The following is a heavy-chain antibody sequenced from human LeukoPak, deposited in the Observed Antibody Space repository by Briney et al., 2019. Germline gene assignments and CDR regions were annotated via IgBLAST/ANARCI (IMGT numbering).Heavy chain of an antibody. CDR1: GYTFTGYY. D-gene: IGHD3-22*01. CDR2: INPNSGGT. CDR3: ARSDYYDSSGYPDY. Sequence: ASVKVSCKASGYTFTGYYMHWVRQAPGQGLEWMGWINPNSGGTNYAQKFQGRVTMTRDTSISTAYMELSRLRSVDTAVYYCARSDYYDSSGYPDYWGQGTLVTVSS. J-gene: IGHJ4*02. V-gene: IGHV1-2*02.